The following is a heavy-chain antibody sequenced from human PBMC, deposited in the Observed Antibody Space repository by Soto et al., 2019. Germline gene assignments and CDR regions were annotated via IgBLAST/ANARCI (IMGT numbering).Heavy chain of an antibody. CDR3: ARPIPYCGGDCSPNYGMDV. D-gene: IGHD2-21*02. Sequence: GASVKVSCKASGYTFTSYGISRVRQAPGQGLEWMGWISAYNGNTNYAQKLQGRVTMTTDTPTSTAYMELRSLRSDDTAVYYCARPIPYCGGDCSPNYGMDVWGQGTTVTVSS. J-gene: IGHJ6*02. V-gene: IGHV1-18*01. CDR1: GYTFTSYG. CDR2: ISAYNGNT.